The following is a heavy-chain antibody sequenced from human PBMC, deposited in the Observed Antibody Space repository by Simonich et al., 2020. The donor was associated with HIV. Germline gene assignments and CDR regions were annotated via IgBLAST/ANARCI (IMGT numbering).Heavy chain of an antibody. J-gene: IGHJ4*02. CDR1: GFTFSSYS. V-gene: IGHV3-21*01. CDR3: ARDGRKGSSTSCSDY. D-gene: IGHD2-2*01. Sequence: EVQLVESGGGLVKPGGSLRLSCAASGFTFSSYSMNWVRQAPGKGLEWVSSISSSSSYIYYADSVKGRFTISRENAKNSLYLQRNSLRAEDTAVYYCARDGRKGSSTSCSDYWGQGTLVTVSS. CDR2: ISSSSSYI.